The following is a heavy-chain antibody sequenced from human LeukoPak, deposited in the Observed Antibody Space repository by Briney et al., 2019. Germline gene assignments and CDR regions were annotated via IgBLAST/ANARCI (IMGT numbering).Heavy chain of an antibody. J-gene: IGHJ4*02. CDR2: LYYSGSN. Sequence: PSETLSLTCTVSGDSLSSYYWSWLRQPPGKGLEWIGYLYYSGSNNYNPSLKSRVTISVHMYKHQLPPQLSSVTSAHTHVFSCARIFWRRGGYIDNWGQGILVTVSS. CDR1: GDSLSSYY. CDR3: ARIFWRRGGYIDN. D-gene: IGHD3-9*01. V-gene: IGHV4-59*12.